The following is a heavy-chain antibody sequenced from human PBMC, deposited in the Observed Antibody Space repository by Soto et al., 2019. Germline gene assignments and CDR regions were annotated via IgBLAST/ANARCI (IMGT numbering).Heavy chain of an antibody. Sequence: SVKVSCKASGYTFTCYYMHWVRQAPGQGLEWMGWINPNSGGTNYAQKFQGRVTMTRDTSISTAYMELSRLRSDDTAVYYCASISLTIFGMDVWGQGTTVTVSS. CDR2: INPNSGGT. CDR1: GYTFTCYY. D-gene: IGHD3-9*01. CDR3: ASISLTIFGMDV. V-gene: IGHV1-2*02. J-gene: IGHJ6*02.